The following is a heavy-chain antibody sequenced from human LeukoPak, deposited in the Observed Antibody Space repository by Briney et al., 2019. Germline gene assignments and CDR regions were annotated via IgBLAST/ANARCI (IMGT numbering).Heavy chain of an antibody. Sequence: GGSLRLSCAASGFTFSSYAMSWVRQAPGKGLEWVSAISGRGSSTYYADSVKGRFTISRDNSKNTLYLQMNSLRAEDTAVYYCAKSRAVAGTGAHFDYWGQGTLVTVSS. CDR3: AKSRAVAGTGAHFDY. CDR1: GFTFSSYA. V-gene: IGHV3-23*01. J-gene: IGHJ4*02. CDR2: ISGRGSST. D-gene: IGHD6-19*01.